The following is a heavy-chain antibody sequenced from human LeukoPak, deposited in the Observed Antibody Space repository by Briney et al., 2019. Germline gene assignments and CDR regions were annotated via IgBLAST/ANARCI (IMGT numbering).Heavy chain of an antibody. D-gene: IGHD2-8*01. V-gene: IGHV3-21*01. CDR2: ISTTNSYI. CDR1: GFTFSSYP. CDR3: ARGPTNGQAFDY. Sequence: GGSLRLSCAASGFTFSSYPLNWVRQAPGKGLEWVSSISTTNSYIYYADSVKGRFTISRDNAKNSLYLQMDSLRAEDTAVYYCARGPTNGQAFDYWGQGTLVSVSS. J-gene: IGHJ4*02.